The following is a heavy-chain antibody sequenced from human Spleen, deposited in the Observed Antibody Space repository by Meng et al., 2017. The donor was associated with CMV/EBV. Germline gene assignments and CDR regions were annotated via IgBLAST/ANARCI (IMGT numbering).Heavy chain of an antibody. D-gene: IGHD2-21*01. V-gene: IGHV3-21*01. J-gene: IGHJ4*02. Sequence: GGSLRLSCAASGFTFADYTMHWVRQAPGKGLEWVSSISSSSSYIYYADSVKGRFTISRDNAKNSLYLQMNSLRAEDTAVYYCARGLKVIGSALDYWGQGTLVTVSS. CDR1: GFTFADYT. CDR3: ARGLKVIGSALDY. CDR2: ISSSSSYI.